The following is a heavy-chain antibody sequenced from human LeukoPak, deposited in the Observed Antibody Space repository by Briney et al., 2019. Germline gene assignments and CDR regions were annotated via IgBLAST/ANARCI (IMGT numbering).Heavy chain of an antibody. CDR1: GFTFSSYA. V-gene: IGHV3-23*01. CDR2: ISGSGSAT. J-gene: IGHJ4*02. Sequence: GGSLRLSCAASGFTFSSYAMSWVRQAPGKGLEWVSFISGSGSATNYADSVKGRFTISRDNSKNTLSLLLSSLRAEDTAVYYCANEIRPNDYWGQGTQVTVSS. CDR3: ANEIRPNDY. D-gene: IGHD4-17*01.